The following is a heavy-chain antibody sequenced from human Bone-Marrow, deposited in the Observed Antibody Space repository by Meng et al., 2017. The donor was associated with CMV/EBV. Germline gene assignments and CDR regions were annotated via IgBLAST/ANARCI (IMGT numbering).Heavy chain of an antibody. J-gene: IGHJ5*01. V-gene: IGHV4-31*03. CDR3: ARAVIVVVTAAIMPFFVT. D-gene: IGHD2-2*01. CDR2: NYYSGST. Sequence: SETLSLTCTVSGGPISSGGYYWSWIRQHPGKGLEWIGYNYYSGSTYYNPSLKSRVTISVDTSKNQFSLKMSSVTAADTAVYYCARAVIVVVTAAIMPFFVTWGQGTLVTVSS. CDR1: GGPISSGGYY.